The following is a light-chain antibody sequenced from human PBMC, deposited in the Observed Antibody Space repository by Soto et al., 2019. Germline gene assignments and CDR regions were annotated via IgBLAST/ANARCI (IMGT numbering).Light chain of an antibody. Sequence: QSALTQPASVSGSPGQSSTISCTGTSSDVGGYNYVSWYQQHPGKAPNLMIYEVSNRPSGVSNRFSGSKSGNTASLTISGLQAEDEADYYCSSYTSSSTGVFGTGTKVTVL. CDR3: SSYTSSSTGV. V-gene: IGLV2-14*01. CDR1: SSDVGGYNY. J-gene: IGLJ1*01. CDR2: EVS.